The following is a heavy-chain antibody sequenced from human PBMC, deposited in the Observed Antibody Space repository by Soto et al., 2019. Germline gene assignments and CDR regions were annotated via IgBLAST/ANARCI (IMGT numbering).Heavy chain of an antibody. V-gene: IGHV5-51*01. CDR2: IYPADSDT. J-gene: IGHJ4*02. CDR3: ARSWNDFGTYGAFDY. D-gene: IGHD4-4*01. Sequence: GESLKISCKISGYSFSNYWLAWVRQMPGKGLELMGLIYPADSDTRYSTSFQGQVTISADKSITTAYLHWSNLKASDTAMYYCARSWNDFGTYGAFDYWGQGTRVTVSS. CDR1: GYSFSNYW.